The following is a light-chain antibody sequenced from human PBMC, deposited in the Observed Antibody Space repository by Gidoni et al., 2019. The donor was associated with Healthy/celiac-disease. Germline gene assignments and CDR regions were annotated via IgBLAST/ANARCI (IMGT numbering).Light chain of an antibody. V-gene: IGKV3-15*01. CDR1: QSVSSN. Sequence: EIVMPQSPATLSVSPGERATLSCRASQSVSSNLAWYQQKPGQAPRPLIYGASTRATGIPARFSGSGSGTEFTLTISSLQSEDFAVYYCQQYNNWPPMYTFGQGTKLEIK. J-gene: IGKJ2*01. CDR3: QQYNNWPPMYT. CDR2: GAS.